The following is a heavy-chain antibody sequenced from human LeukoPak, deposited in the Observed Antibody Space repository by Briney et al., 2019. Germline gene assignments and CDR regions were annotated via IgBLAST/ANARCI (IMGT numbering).Heavy chain of an antibody. Sequence: PGGSLRLSCAASGFTFSSYSMNWVRQAPGKGLEWVSSISSSSSYIYYADSVKGRFTISRDNSKNTLYLQMNSLRAKDTAVYYCAKPQRYCSGGSCYSLGWYFDLWGRGTLVTVSS. CDR1: GFTFSSYS. D-gene: IGHD2-15*01. V-gene: IGHV3-21*01. J-gene: IGHJ2*01. CDR3: AKPQRYCSGGSCYSLGWYFDL. CDR2: ISSSSSYI.